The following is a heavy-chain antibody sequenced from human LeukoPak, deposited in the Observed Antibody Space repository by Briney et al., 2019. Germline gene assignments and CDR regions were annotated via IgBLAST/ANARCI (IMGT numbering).Heavy chain of an antibody. Sequence: SETLSLTCTVSGGSISSYYWSWIRQPPGKGLEWIGYIYYSGSTNYNPSLKSRVTISVDTSKNQFSLKLSSVTAADTAVYYCAKKFQSGSYEWFDPWGQGTLVTVSS. CDR3: AKKFQSGSYEWFDP. J-gene: IGHJ5*02. CDR1: GGSISSYY. V-gene: IGHV4-59*01. CDR2: IYYSGST. D-gene: IGHD1-26*01.